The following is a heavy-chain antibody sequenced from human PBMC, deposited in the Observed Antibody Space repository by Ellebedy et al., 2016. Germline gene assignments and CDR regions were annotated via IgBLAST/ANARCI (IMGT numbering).Heavy chain of an antibody. CDR1: GFTFSSYS. J-gene: IGHJ4*02. D-gene: IGHD2-15*01. CDR3: ARDCSGGSCYSDEPDY. CDR2: ISSSSSTI. Sequence: GESLKISCAASGFTFSSYSMNWVRQAPGKGLEWVSYISSSSSTIYYADSVKGRFTISRDNAKNSLYLQMNSLRDEDTAVYYCARDCSGGSCYSDEPDYWGQGTLVTVSS. V-gene: IGHV3-48*02.